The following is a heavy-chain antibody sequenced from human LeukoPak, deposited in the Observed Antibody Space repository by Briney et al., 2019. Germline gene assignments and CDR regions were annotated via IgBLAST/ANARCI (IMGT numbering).Heavy chain of an antibody. CDR1: GFPFTSGFTFSDYY. Sequence: GGSLRLSCAASGFPFTSGFTFSDYYMSWIRQAPGKGLEWGSYISSTSAYTSYPDSVRGRFTISRDNANNSLFLQMNGLRAEDTAIYYCARGGTGAFDYWGQGTLVTVSS. V-gene: IGHV3-11*06. J-gene: IGHJ4*02. CDR2: ISSTSAYT. CDR3: ARGGTGAFDY. D-gene: IGHD2-8*02.